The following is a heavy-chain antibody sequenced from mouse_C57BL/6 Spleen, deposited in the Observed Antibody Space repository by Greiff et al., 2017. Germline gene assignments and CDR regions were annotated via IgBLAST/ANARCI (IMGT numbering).Heavy chain of an antibody. CDR2: ISDGGSYT. J-gene: IGHJ1*03. CDR3: ARDGGRITTVVDWYFDV. D-gene: IGHD1-1*01. Sequence: EVQVVESGGGLVKPGGSLKLSCAASGFTFSSYAMSWVRQTPEKRLEWVATISDGGSYTYYPDTVKGRFTISRDNAKNNLYLQMSHLKSEDTAMYYCARDGGRITTVVDWYFDVWGTGTTVTVSS. CDR1: GFTFSSYA. V-gene: IGHV5-4*01.